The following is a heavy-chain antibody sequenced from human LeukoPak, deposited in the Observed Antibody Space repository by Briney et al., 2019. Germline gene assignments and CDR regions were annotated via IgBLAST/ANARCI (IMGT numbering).Heavy chain of an antibody. V-gene: IGHV3-30*02. J-gene: IGHJ5*02. CDR2: IRYDGSNQ. Sequence: GGSLRLSCAASGFTFSAFGMHWVRQAPGKGLEWVAFIRYDGSNQYYEDSVKSRFTISRDNSKNKLYLQMSRLRPEDSALYYCVKDNFYDATEAWGRGTLVTVSS. CDR3: VKDNFYDATEA. D-gene: IGHD3-22*01. CDR1: GFTFSAFG.